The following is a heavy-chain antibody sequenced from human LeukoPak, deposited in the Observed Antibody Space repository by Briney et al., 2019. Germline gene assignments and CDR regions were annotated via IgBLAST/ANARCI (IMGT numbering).Heavy chain of an antibody. V-gene: IGHV4-39*01. D-gene: IGHD6-19*01. Sequence: SETLSLTCAVYGGSFSSYYWGWIRQPPGKGLEWIGSIYYSGSTYYNASLKSRGTISVDTSKNQFSLKLNSVTAADTAVYFCARQVVAVAGTGYFDYWGQGTLVTVSS. CDR1: GGSFSSYY. CDR3: ARQVVAVAGTGYFDY. CDR2: IYYSGST. J-gene: IGHJ4*02.